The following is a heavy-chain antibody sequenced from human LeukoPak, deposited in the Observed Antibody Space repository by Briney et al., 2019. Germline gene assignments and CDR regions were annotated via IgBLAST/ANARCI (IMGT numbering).Heavy chain of an antibody. CDR1: GFTFSSYS. CDR2: ISSSSYI. D-gene: IGHD5-18*01. V-gene: IGHV3-21*01. CDR3: ARDRGYSYEFDY. J-gene: IGHJ4*02. Sequence: GGSLRLSCAASGFTFSSYSMNWVRQAPGKGLEWVSSISSSSYIYYADSVKGQFTISRDNAKNSLYLQMNSLRAEDTAVYYCARDRGYSYEFDYWGQGTLVTVSS.